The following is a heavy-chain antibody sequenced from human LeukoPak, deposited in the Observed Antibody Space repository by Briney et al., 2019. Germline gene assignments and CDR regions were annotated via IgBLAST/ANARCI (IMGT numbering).Heavy chain of an antibody. CDR2: IWYDGSNK. CDR1: GFTFSSYG. J-gene: IGHJ6*04. CDR3: ARDCYYGSGSYCYYYGMDV. V-gene: IGHV3-33*01. Sequence: GGSLRLSCAASGFTFSSYGMHWVRQAPGKGLEWVAVIWYDGSNKYYADSVKGRFTISRENSKNTLYLQMNSLRAEDTAVYYCARDCYYGSGSYCYYYGMDVWGKGTTVTVSS. D-gene: IGHD3-10*01.